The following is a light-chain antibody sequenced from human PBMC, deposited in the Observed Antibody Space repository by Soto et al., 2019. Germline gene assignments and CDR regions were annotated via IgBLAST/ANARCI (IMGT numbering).Light chain of an antibody. CDR2: AAS. V-gene: IGKV1-39*01. J-gene: IGKJ4*01. Sequence: DIQMTQSPSSLSVSVGDRVTITCRASQYISDFLNWYQQKPGKAPVILIYAASTLQSGVPSRFTGSRSETNFTLIISSLQPEDFTTYYCQQSYTTPLTFGGGTKVDI. CDR3: QQSYTTPLT. CDR1: QYISDF.